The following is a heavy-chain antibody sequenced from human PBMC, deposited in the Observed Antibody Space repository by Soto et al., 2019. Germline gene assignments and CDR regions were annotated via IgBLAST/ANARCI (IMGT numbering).Heavy chain of an antibody. Sequence: QVQLVESGGGVVQPGRSLRLSCAASGFTFSSYAMHWVRQAPGKGLEWVAVISYDGSNKYYADSVKGRFTISRDNSKNTLYLQMNSLRAEDTAVYYCARDPERWLHRAFDYWGQGTLVTVSS. J-gene: IGHJ4*02. CDR1: GFTFSSYA. CDR2: ISYDGSNK. V-gene: IGHV3-30-3*01. CDR3: ARDPERWLHRAFDY. D-gene: IGHD5-12*01.